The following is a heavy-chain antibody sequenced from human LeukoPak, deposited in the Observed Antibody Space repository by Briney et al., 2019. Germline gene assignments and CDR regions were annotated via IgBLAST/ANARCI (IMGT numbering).Heavy chain of an antibody. J-gene: IGHJ4*02. Sequence: SETLSLTCTVSGASVSSYYWTWIRQPPGKGLEWIGYIYYSGGTNYNPSLKSRVTISVDTSKNQFSLKLSSVTAADTAVYYCASGGGATGYFDYWGQGTLVTVSS. CDR1: GASVSSYY. CDR2: IYYSGGT. D-gene: IGHD1-26*01. V-gene: IGHV4-59*02. CDR3: ASGGGATGYFDY.